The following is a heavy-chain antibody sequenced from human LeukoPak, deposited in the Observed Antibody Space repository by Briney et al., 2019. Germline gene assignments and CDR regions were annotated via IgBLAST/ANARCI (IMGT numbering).Heavy chain of an antibody. D-gene: IGHD5-24*01. V-gene: IGHV3-23*01. CDR1: GFPFSNYA. Sequence: GGSLRLSCAASGFPFSNYAMSWVRQAPGKGLEWVSSLISSGAVTYYADSVKGRFTISRDNSKNTVHLQMDSLRAEDTAVYYCANLEMATIRLKSLGYWGQGTLVTVSS. CDR3: ANLEMATIRLKSLGY. J-gene: IGHJ4*02. CDR2: LISSGAVT.